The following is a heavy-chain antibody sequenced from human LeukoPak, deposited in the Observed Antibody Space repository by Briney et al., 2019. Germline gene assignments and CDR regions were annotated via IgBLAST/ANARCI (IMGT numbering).Heavy chain of an antibody. J-gene: IGHJ4*02. Sequence: PSETLSLTCTVSGDSISSYYWTWIRQPPGRGLEWIGYIYHSGSTNYNPSLKSRVTISVDTSKNQFSLRLSSVTAADTAVYYCARERRTFDYWGQGSLVTVSS. CDR3: ARERRTFDY. CDR2: IYHSGST. V-gene: IGHV4-59*01. CDR1: GDSISSYY.